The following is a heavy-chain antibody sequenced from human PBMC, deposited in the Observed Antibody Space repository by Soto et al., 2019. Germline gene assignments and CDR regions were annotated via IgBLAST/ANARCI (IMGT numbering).Heavy chain of an antibody. V-gene: IGHV1-69*12. D-gene: IGHD2-15*01. CDR1: GGTLNGFG. CDR2: TIPMFGTA. Sequence: QVQPEQSGAEVKKPGSSVKVSCQPSGGTLNGFGFTWVRQAPGHGLECMGGTIPMFGTARYAQKFQGRLTITADESTGTTDRELNNLRSDDTVMYYGGGVSVVVPALPSEGFDPWGQGTPVIVSS. J-gene: IGHJ5*02. CDR3: GGVSVVVPALPSEGFDP.